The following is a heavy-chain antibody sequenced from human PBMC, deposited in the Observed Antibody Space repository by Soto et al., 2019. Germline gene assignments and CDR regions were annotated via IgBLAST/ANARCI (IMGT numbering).Heavy chain of an antibody. CDR1: GFTFSSYA. CDR2: ISGSGGST. J-gene: IGHJ6*02. V-gene: IGHV3-23*01. CDR3: AKGLIVVVPAAPRPYYYGMDV. D-gene: IGHD2-2*01. Sequence: PGGSLRLSCAASGFTFSSYAMSWVRQAPGKGLEWVSAISGSGGSTYYAHSVKGRFTISRDNSKNTLYLQMKSLRAEDTAVYYCAKGLIVVVPAAPRPYYYGMDVWGQGTTVTVSS.